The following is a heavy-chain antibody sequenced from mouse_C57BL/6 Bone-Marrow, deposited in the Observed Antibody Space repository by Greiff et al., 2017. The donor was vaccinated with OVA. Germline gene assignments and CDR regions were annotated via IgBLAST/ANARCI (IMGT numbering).Heavy chain of an antibody. CDR1: GYTFTSYG. V-gene: IGHV1-81*01. CDR3: ARLLRRGDY. CDR2: IYPRSGNT. D-gene: IGHD1-1*01. J-gene: IGHJ2*01. Sequence: QVQLKESGAELARPGASVKLSCKASGYTFTSYGISWVKQRTGQGLEWIGEIYPRSGNTYYNEKFKGKATLTADKSSSTAYMELRSLTSEDSAVYFCARLLRRGDYWGQGTTLTVSS.